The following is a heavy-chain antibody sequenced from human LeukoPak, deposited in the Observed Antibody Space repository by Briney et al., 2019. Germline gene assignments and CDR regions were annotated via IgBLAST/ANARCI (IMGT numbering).Heavy chain of an antibody. J-gene: IGHJ5*01. CDR3: AGVDGHFDS. V-gene: IGHV1-8*01. CDR2: MNPNSCDT. Sequence: ASVKVSCKASGYTFTSFDIHWVRQATGQGFEGMGWMNPNSCDTGFAQKFQGRITMTRDTSISTAYMELSSLTSDDAAVYYCAGVDGHFDSWGQGTLVTVSS. CDR1: GYTFTSFD.